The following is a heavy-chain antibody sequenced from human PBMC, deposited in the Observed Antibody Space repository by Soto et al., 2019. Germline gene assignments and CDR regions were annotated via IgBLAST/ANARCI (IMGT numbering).Heavy chain of an antibody. CDR1: GGSISSYY. CDR3: ARDYRNSYHWYYGMDV. Sequence: SETLSLTCTVSGGSISSYYWSWIRQPPGKGLEWIGYIYYSGSTNYNPSLKSRVTISVDTSKNQFSLKLSSVTAADTAVYYCARDYRNSYHWYYGMDVWGQGTTVTVSS. CDR2: IYYSGST. J-gene: IGHJ6*02. V-gene: IGHV4-59*01. D-gene: IGHD1-1*01.